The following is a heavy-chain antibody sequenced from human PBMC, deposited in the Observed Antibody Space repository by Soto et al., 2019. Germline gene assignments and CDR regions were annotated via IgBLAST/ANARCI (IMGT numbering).Heavy chain of an antibody. CDR1: GYTFTSYT. D-gene: IGHD3-10*01. V-gene: IGHV1-3*01. CDR3: ARSTGSFYQLGY. J-gene: IGHJ4*02. Sequence: QAQLVQSGAEVKKPGASVKVSCKASGYTFTSYTIHWVRQAPGQRLEWMGWINVANGNTKYSQKFQGRVTITRDTSASTAYMELSSLTSEDTAVYYCARSTGSFYQLGYWGQGTLVTVSS. CDR2: INVANGNT.